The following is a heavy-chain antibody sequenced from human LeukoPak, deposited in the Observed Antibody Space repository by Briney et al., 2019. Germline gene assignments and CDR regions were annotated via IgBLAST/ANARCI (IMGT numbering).Heavy chain of an antibody. D-gene: IGHD6-19*01. CDR3: ARGEKGYSSGWSLRLVY. CDR2: MYPGDSDT. CDR1: GYIFTSYL. V-gene: IGHV5-51*01. J-gene: IGHJ4*02. Sequence: GESLKIFCKGSGYIFTSYLIGWVRQMPGKGPEWMGIMYPGDSDTRYSPSFQGQVTISADKSISTAYLQWSSLKASDTAMYYCARGEKGYSSGWSLRLVYWGQGTLVTVSS.